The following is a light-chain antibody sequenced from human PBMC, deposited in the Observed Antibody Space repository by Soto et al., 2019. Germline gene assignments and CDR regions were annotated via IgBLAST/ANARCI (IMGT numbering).Light chain of an antibody. CDR2: GAS. CDR3: QQFGNSPPRRT. V-gene: IGKV3-20*01. Sequence: EIELTQSPATLSLYPGERATLSCRAIQSVSTFLAWYQHKPGQAPRLLIYGASSRATGIPDRFSGTGSGTDFTLTISRLEPEDFAVYYCQQFGNSPPRRTFGQGTKVDI. J-gene: IGKJ1*01. CDR1: QSVSTF.